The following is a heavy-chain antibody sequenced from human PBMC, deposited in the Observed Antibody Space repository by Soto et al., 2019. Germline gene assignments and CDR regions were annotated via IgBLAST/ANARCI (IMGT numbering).Heavy chain of an antibody. CDR3: ARGERDIVANGYNWFDP. V-gene: IGHV1-2*04. CDR1: GYTFTGYY. Sequence: ASVKVSCKASGYTFTGYYMHWVRQAPGRGLEWMGWINPNSGGTNYAQKFQGWVTMTRDTSISTAYMELSRLRSDDTAVYYCARGERDIVANGYNWFDPWGQGTLVTVSS. J-gene: IGHJ5*02. D-gene: IGHD5-12*01. CDR2: INPNSGGT.